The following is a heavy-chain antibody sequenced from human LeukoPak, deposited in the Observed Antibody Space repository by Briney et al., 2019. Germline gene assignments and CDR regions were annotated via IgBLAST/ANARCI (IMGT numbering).Heavy chain of an antibody. CDR1: GGSFSGYY. D-gene: IGHD2-15*01. CDR3: AASVVVAAIDAFDI. J-gene: IGHJ3*02. Sequence: SETLSLTCAVYGGSFSGYYWSWIRQPPGKGLEWIGEINHSGSTNYNPSLKSRVTISVDTSKNQFSLKLSSVTAADTAVYYCAASVVVAAIDAFDIWGQGTMVTVSS. CDR2: INHSGST. V-gene: IGHV4-34*01.